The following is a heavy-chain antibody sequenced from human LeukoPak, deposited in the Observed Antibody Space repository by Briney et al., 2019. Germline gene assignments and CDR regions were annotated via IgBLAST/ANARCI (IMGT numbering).Heavy chain of an antibody. CDR2: ISGSGGST. D-gene: IGHD2-15*01. J-gene: IGHJ4*02. CDR1: GFTFSSYA. V-gene: IGHV3-23*01. CDR3: AKAHIVVVVAATYFDY. Sequence: GGSLRLSCAASGFTFSSYAMSWVRQAPGRGLEWVSAISGSGGSTYYADSVKGRFTISRDNSKNTLYLQMNSLRAEDTAVYYCAKAHIVVVVAATYFDYWGQGTLVTVSS.